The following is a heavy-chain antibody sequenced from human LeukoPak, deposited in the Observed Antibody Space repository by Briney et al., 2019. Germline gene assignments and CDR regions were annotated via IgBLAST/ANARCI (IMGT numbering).Heavy chain of an antibody. CDR2: FDPEDGDT. J-gene: IGHJ3*02. Sequence: ASVKVSCKVSGYTLTELSMHWVRQAPGKGLEWMGGFDPEDGDTIYAQKFQGRVTMTEDTSTDTAYMELSSLRSEDTAVYYCATSIGLEATLLALLNDAFDIWGQGTMVTVSS. D-gene: IGHD5-12*01. V-gene: IGHV1-24*01. CDR3: ATSIGLEATLLALLNDAFDI. CDR1: GYTLTELS.